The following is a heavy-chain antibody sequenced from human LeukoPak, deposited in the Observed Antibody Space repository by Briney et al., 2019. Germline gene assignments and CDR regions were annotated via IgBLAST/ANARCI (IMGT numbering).Heavy chain of an antibody. Sequence: GGSLRLSCAASGFTFSSYWMSWVRQAPGKGLEWVANIKPDGSEKYYVDSVKGRFTISRDNAKNSLYLQMNSLRPEDMAVYYCARGGRIGWFDPWGQGTLVTVSS. CDR3: ARGGRIGWFDP. CDR2: IKPDGSEK. CDR1: GFTFSSYW. V-gene: IGHV3-7*04. D-gene: IGHD2-15*01. J-gene: IGHJ5*02.